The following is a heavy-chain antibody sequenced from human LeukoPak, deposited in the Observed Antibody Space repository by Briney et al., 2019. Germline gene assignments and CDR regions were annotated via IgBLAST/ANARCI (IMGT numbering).Heavy chain of an antibody. CDR1: GFNFRTCG. J-gene: IGHJ6*02. Sequence: GGSLRLSCATSGFNFRTCGVHWVRQAPGRGLEWVALMSSDGIKTYYADSMKGRFTISRDSSKDTLYLQMSRLRAEDTAVYYCGRYYVMDVWGQGTSVTVSS. CDR3: GRYYVMDV. CDR2: MSSDGIKT. V-gene: IGHV3-30*04.